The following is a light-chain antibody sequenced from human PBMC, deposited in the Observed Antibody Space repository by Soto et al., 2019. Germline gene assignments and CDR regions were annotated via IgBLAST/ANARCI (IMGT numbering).Light chain of an antibody. CDR2: GAS. V-gene: IGKV3-15*01. CDR3: HQYDDWPPWT. Sequence: EVVMTQSPVTLSVSPGESATLSSRATQSVKNNLAWYQQKPGQAPRLLIYGASTRATGISARFSGSGSGTEFTLTISSLQSEDSAVYYCHQYDDWPPWTFGQGTKVEIK. CDR1: QSVKNN. J-gene: IGKJ1*01.